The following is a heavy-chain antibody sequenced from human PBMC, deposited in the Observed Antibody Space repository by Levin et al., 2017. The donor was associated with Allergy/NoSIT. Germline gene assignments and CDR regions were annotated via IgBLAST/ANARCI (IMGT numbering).Heavy chain of an antibody. CDR2: ISGSGGST. CDR1: GFTFSSYA. CDR3: AKDLVTSEQWLGPYYFDY. D-gene: IGHD6-19*01. Sequence: GGSLRLSCAASGFTFSSYAMSWVRQAPGKGLEWVSAISGSGGSTYYADSVKGRFTISRDNSKNTLYLQMNSLRAEDTAVYYCAKDLVTSEQWLGPYYFDYWGQGTLVTVSS. V-gene: IGHV3-23*01. J-gene: IGHJ4*02.